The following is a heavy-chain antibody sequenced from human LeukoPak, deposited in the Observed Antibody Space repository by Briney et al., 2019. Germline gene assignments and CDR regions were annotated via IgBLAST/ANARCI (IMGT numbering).Heavy chain of an antibody. CDR2: IYSGDST. CDR3: AKDNGYNHGRPPDFFHY. Sequence: GGSLRLSCAASGFTVSSNYMSWVRPAPGMGLGWFSVIYSGDSTYYVDSVKGRFTISRDNSRNRLYLQMNSLRADDTAVYHCAKDNGYNHGRPPDFFHYWGQGTLVIVSS. CDR1: GFTVSSNY. V-gene: IGHV3-66*01. D-gene: IGHD5-18*01. J-gene: IGHJ4*02.